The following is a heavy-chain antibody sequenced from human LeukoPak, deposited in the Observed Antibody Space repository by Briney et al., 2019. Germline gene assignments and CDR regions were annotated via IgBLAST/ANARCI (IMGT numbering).Heavy chain of an antibody. D-gene: IGHD1-7*01. Sequence: SETLSLTCTVSGGSIGTYYWSWIRQPPGKGLEWIGYIYYSGSTNYNPSLKSRVTISVDTSKNQFSLKLSSVTAADTAMYYCARTDPDPYNWSYGLLDYWGQGTLVTVSS. CDR2: IYYSGST. CDR3: ARTDPDPYNWSYGLLDY. J-gene: IGHJ4*02. CDR1: GGSIGTYY. V-gene: IGHV4-59*01.